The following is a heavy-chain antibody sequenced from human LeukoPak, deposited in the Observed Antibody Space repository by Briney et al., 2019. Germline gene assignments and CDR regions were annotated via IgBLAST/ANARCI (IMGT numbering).Heavy chain of an antibody. CDR1: GFTFSDYW. D-gene: IGHD4-17*01. CDR3: ARKPLSYSDYEVDY. V-gene: IGHV3-33*08. Sequence: PGGSLRLSSAASGFTFSDYWMSWVRQAPGKGLEWVAVIWYDGSNKYYADSVKGRFTISRDNSKNTLYLQMNSLRAEDTAVYYCARKPLSYSDYEVDYWGLGTLVTVSS. CDR2: IWYDGSNK. J-gene: IGHJ4*02.